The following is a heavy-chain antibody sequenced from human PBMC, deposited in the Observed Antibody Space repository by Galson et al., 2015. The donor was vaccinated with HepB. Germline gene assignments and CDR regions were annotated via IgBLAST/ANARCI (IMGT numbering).Heavy chain of an antibody. Sequence: SVKVSCKASGYTFTSYAMHWVRQAPGQRLEWMGWINAGNGNTKYSQKFQGRVTITRDTSASTAYMELSSLRSEDTAVYYCARDGVRYSYGSDQYYFDYWGQGTLVTVSS. J-gene: IGHJ4*02. CDR1: GYTFTSYA. CDR2: INAGNGNT. D-gene: IGHD5-18*01. V-gene: IGHV1-3*01. CDR3: ARDGVRYSYGSDQYYFDY.